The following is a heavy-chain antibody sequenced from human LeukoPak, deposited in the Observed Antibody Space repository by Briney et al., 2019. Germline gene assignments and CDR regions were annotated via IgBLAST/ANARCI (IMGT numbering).Heavy chain of an antibody. D-gene: IGHD2/OR15-2a*01. CDR1: GGTLSSYA. V-gene: IGHV1-69*05. J-gene: IGHJ3*02. CDR3: ASSMTYDAFDI. Sequence: SVKVSCKASGGTLSSYAISWVRQAPGQGLEWMGGIIPIFGTANYAQKFQGRVTITTDESTSTAYMELSSLRSEDTAVYYCASSMTYDAFDIWGQGTMVTVSS. CDR2: IIPIFGTA.